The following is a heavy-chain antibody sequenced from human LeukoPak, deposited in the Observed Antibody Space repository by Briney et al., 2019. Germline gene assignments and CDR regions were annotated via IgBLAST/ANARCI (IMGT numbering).Heavy chain of an antibody. CDR3: ARQYYYDTSGYDAFDI. J-gene: IGHJ3*02. CDR1: GFTFSGYE. CDR2: ISSSGSSI. Sequence: GGSLRLSCAASGFTFSGYELNWVHQTPGKGLEWVSYISSSGSSIYYADSVKGRFTISRDNAKNSLCLQMNSRRAEDTAVYYCARQYYYDTSGYDAFDIWGQGTMVTVSS. V-gene: IGHV3-48*03. D-gene: IGHD3-22*01.